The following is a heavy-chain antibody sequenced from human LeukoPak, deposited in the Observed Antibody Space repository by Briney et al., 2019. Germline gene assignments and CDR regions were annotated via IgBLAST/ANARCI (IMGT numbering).Heavy chain of an antibody. J-gene: IGHJ5*02. V-gene: IGHV3-11*04. CDR3: ARDGSGSYYIS. CDR1: GFRFSDYY. CDR2: ISGSGRTI. D-gene: IGHD3-10*01. Sequence: VGSLRLSCTASGFRFSDYYMSSIRQAPGQGVEWVSYISGSGRTIYYADSVKGRFTISRDNAKNSLYLQMNSLRDEDTAMYYCARDGSGSYYISWGQGTLVTVSS.